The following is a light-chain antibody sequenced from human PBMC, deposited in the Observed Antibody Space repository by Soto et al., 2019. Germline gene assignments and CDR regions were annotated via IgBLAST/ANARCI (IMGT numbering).Light chain of an antibody. CDR1: QSVSNNY. Sequence: EIVLTQSPGTLSLSPGERATLSCRASQSVSNNYLAWYQQKPGQAPRLLIYGASNRATGIPDRFSGSGSGTDFTLTISRLEPEDFAVYFCQQYANPPWTFGQGTRVDIK. CDR3: QQYANPPWT. V-gene: IGKV3-20*01. J-gene: IGKJ1*01. CDR2: GAS.